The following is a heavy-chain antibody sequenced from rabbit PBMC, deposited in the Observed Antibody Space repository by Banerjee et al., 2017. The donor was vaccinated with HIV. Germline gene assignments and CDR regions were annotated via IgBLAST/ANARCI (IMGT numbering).Heavy chain of an antibody. CDR1: GFDLSSNT. CDR3: AREESDGGGHLKL. J-gene: IGHJ4*01. V-gene: IGHV1S40*01. D-gene: IGHD2-1*01. CDR2: INTSSGNT. Sequence: QSLEESGGDLVKPGASLTLTCTASGFDLSSNTICWVRQAPGKGLEWIGCINTSSGNTVYATWAKGRFTISKTSSTTVTLQMTSLTAADTATYFCAREESDGGGHLKLWGPGTLVTVS.